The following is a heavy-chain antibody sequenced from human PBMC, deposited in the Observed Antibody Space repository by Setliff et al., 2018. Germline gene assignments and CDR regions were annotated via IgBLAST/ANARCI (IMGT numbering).Heavy chain of an antibody. CDR1: GYTFISYG. J-gene: IGHJ3*02. CDR3: ARVLFHCSSTSCYLDAFDI. Sequence: ASVKVSCKASGYTFISYGISWVRQAPGQGLEWMGWISAYNGNTNYAQKLQGRVSMTTDTSTSTAYMELRSLRSDDTAVYYCARVLFHCSSTSCYLDAFDIWGQGTMVTV. CDR2: ISAYNGNT. V-gene: IGHV1-18*01. D-gene: IGHD2-2*01.